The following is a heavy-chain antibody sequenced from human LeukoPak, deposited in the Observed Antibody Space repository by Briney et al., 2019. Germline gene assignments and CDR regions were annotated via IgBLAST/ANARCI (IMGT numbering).Heavy chain of an antibody. CDR3: ARVDILTGYYFSDY. J-gene: IGHJ4*02. D-gene: IGHD3-9*01. CDR1: RFTFSGSA. Sequence: GGSLRLSCAASRFTFSGSAMHWVRQASGKGLEWVGRIRSKANSCATAYAASVKGRFTISRDDSKNTAYLQMNSLKTEDTAVYYCARVDILTGYYFSDYWGQGTLVTVSS. V-gene: IGHV3-73*01. CDR2: IRSKANSCAT.